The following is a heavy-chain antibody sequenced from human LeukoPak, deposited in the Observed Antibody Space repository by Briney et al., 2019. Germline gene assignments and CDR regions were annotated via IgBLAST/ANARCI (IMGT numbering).Heavy chain of an antibody. J-gene: IGHJ4*02. CDR3: AKDGETSGWAPGGDY. D-gene: IGHD6-19*01. V-gene: IGHV4-30-2*05. CDR2: IYHSGST. Sequence: SQTLSLTCTVSGGSISSGGYYWSWIRQPPGKGLEWIGYIYHSGSTYYNPSLKSRVTISADTSNNQFSLKLTSVTAADTAVYYCAKDGETSGWAPGGDYWGQGTLVTVSS. CDR1: GGSISSGGYY.